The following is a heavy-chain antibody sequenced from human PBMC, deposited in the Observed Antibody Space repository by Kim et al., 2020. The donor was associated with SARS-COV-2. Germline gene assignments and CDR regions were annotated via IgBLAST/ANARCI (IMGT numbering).Heavy chain of an antibody. CDR3: ARHTIYSPGAENWFDP. Sequence: GESLKISCKASGYSFTSYWIGWVRQMPGKGLELMGIIYPGNSDTRYSPSFQGQVTISADMSITTAYLQWSSLQASDTAMYYCARHTIYSPGAENWFDPWGQGTLVSVSS. D-gene: IGHD4-4*01. V-gene: IGHV5-51*01. J-gene: IGHJ5*02. CDR1: GYSFTSYW. CDR2: IYPGNSDT.